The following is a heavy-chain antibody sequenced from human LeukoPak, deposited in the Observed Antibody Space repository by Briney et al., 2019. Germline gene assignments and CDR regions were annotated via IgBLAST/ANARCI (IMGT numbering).Heavy chain of an antibody. D-gene: IGHD3-9*01. J-gene: IGHJ4*02. Sequence: PSQTLSLTCTVSGDSISSGDYYWTWIRQPPGKGLEWIGYIYYNGITYYNPSLKSRVIISVDQSKKQFSLKLSSVTAADTAVYYCAGAVTGYYLSHYYFPYWGRGTLVTVSS. V-gene: IGHV4-30-4*01. CDR1: GDSISSGDYY. CDR3: AGAVTGYYLSHYYFPY. CDR2: IYYNGIT.